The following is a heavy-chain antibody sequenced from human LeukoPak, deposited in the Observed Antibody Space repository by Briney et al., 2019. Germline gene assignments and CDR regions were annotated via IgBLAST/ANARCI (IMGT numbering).Heavy chain of an antibody. V-gene: IGHV5-51*01. CDR1: GYSFTRHW. D-gene: IGHD3-16*01. CDR2: IYPGDSDN. Sequence: GESLKISCKGSGYSFTRHWIGWVRQMSGKGLEWMGIIYPGDSDNRYSPSFQGQVTIPADKSISTAYLQWSSLKASDTAMYYCARLSFGGTYFDYWGQGTLVTVSS. CDR3: ARLSFGGTYFDY. J-gene: IGHJ4*02.